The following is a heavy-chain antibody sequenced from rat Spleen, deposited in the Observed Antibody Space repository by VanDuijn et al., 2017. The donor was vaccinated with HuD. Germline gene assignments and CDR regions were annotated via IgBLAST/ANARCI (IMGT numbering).Heavy chain of an antibody. D-gene: IGHD3-1*01. CDR3: ARRARAPYYFDY. J-gene: IGHJ2*01. CDR2: ISYDGTAT. CDR1: GLSFSNYD. Sequence: EVQLVESGGGLVQPGRSMKLSCAASGLSFSNYDMAWVRQAPTKGLEWVASISYDGTATYYRDSVKGRFTVSRDNAKSTLYLQMDSLRSEDTATYYCARRARAPYYFDYWGQGVMVTVSS. V-gene: IGHV5-25*01.